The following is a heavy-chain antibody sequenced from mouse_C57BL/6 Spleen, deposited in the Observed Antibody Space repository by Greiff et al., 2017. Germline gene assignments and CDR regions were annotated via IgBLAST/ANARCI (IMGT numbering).Heavy chain of an antibody. CDR1: GFTFNTYA. J-gene: IGHJ2*01. D-gene: IGHD1-1*01. Sequence: EVQLQQSGGGLVQPKGSLKLSCAASGFTFNTYAMHWVRQAPGKGLEWVARIRSKSSNYATYYADSVKDRFTISRDDSQSMLYLQMNNLKTEDTAMYYCVRDRGTTVVFDYWGQGTTLTVSS. CDR3: VRDRGTTVVFDY. CDR2: IRSKSSNYAT. V-gene: IGHV10-3*01.